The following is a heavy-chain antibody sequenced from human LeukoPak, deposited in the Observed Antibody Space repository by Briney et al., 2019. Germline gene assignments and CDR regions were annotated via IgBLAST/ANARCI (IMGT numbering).Heavy chain of an antibody. D-gene: IGHD4-11*01. Sequence: GASVKVSCKASGYTFTSYDISWVRQATGQGLEWMGWMNPNSGNTGYAQKFQGRVTMTRNTSISTAYMELSSLRSEDTAVYYCARGLRYSNYWRYWGQGTLVTVSS. J-gene: IGHJ4*02. V-gene: IGHV1-8*01. CDR2: MNPNSGNT. CDR3: ARGLRYSNYWRY. CDR1: GYTFTSYD.